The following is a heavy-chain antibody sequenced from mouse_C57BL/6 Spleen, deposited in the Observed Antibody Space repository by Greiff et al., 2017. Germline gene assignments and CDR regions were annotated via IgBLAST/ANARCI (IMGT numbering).Heavy chain of an antibody. J-gene: IGHJ1*03. CDR1: GYSFTDYN. V-gene: IGHV1-39*01. CDR2: INPNYGTT. D-gene: IGHD1-1*01. Sequence: EVQLVESGPELVKPGASVKISCKASGYSFTDYNMNWVKQSNGKSLEWIGVINPNYGTTSYNQKFKGKATLTVDQSSSTAYMQLNSLTSEDSAVYYCARGGATVVATDWYFDVWGTGTTVTVSS. CDR3: ARGGATVVATDWYFDV.